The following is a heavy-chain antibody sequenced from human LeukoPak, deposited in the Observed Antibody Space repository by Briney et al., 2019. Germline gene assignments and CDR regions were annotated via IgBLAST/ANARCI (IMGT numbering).Heavy chain of an antibody. J-gene: IGHJ3*02. V-gene: IGHV1-2*06. CDR3: ARTIFGVVISAFDI. Sequence: GASVKVSCKASGYTFSGDHIHWVRQAPGQGLEWMGRIDPSSGATHFAHKFQGRVTMTRDTSISTAYMELDRLTSDDTAVYYCARTIFGVVISAFDIWGQGTMVTVSS. CDR2: IDPSSGAT. CDR1: GYTFSGDH. D-gene: IGHD3-3*01.